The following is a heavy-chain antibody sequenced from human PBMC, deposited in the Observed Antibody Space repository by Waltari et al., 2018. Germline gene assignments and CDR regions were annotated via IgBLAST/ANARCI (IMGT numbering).Heavy chain of an antibody. V-gene: IGHV1-2*02. Sequence: QVQLVQSGAEVKRPGASVKVSCMTSGHTFSDYHIHWVRQAPGQHLEWMGWINPDSGGTNYAQKFQGRVTMTGDTSIGTVSLELSNLGPDDTAVYYCASHGVRAVEELDYWGPGTLVSVSS. J-gene: IGHJ4*02. CDR1: GHTFSDYH. CDR2: INPDSGGT. D-gene: IGHD1-26*01. CDR3: ASHGVRAVEELDY.